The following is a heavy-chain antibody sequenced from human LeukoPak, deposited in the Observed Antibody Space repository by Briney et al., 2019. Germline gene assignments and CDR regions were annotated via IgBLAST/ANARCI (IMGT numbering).Heavy chain of an antibody. Sequence: GGSLRLSCAASGFTFSHYAMTWVRQAPGKGLEWVSGISDSGVSTYYADSVKGRFTISRDNSKNTLYLQMNSLRAEGTAIYYCAKAGATMIVGEDAFDIWGQGTMVTVSS. D-gene: IGHD3-22*01. CDR1: GFTFSHYA. CDR3: AKAGATMIVGEDAFDI. J-gene: IGHJ3*02. V-gene: IGHV3-23*01. CDR2: ISDSGVST.